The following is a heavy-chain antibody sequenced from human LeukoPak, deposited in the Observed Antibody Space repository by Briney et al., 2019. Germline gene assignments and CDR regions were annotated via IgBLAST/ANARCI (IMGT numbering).Heavy chain of an antibody. V-gene: IGHV1-24*01. CDR3: ATTGSGQEPRRYGGLGI. Sequence: ASVKVSCKVSVYTLTELSMHWVRQAPGKGLEWMGGFDPEDGETIYAQKFQGRVTMTEDTSTDTAYMELSSLRSEDTAVYYCATTGSGQEPRRYGGLGIWGQGTMVTVSS. D-gene: IGHD4/OR15-4a*01. CDR2: FDPEDGET. CDR1: VYTLTELS. J-gene: IGHJ3*02.